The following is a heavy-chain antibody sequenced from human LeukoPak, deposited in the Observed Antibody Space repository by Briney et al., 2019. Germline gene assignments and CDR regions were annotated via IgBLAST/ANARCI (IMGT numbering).Heavy chain of an antibody. CDR1: GGTFSSYA. CDR2: IIPIFGTA. Sequence: AATVKVSCKASGGTFSSYAISWVRQAPGQGLEWMGGIIPIFGTANYAQKFQGRVTITADESTSTAYMELSSLRSEDTAVYYCARVKVRYCSSTSCYGSGWFDPWGQGTLATVSS. CDR3: ARVKVRYCSSTSCYGSGWFDP. D-gene: IGHD2-2*01. V-gene: IGHV1-69*13. J-gene: IGHJ5*02.